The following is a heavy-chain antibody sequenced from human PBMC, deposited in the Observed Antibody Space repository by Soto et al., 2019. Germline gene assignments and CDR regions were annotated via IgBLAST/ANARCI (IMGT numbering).Heavy chain of an antibody. D-gene: IGHD2-2*01. CDR1: GLPFNNCG. CDR3: AREDSLRIPAVLEF. CDR2: VSKSDYT. J-gene: IGHJ4*02. Sequence: WGSLRLSCVVYGLPFNNCGITWVRQDPGKGLEWVSTVSKSDYTYYSDLVKGRFTISRENAKNTVSLQMNTLRAEDTAVYFCAREDSLRIPAVLEFWGKGTMVTVSA. V-gene: IGHV3-21*04.